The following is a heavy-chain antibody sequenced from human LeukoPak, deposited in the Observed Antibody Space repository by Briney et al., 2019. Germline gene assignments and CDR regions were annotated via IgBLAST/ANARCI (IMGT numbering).Heavy chain of an antibody. J-gene: IGHJ4*02. CDR1: GCSISSGGYY. V-gene: IGHV4-31*03. Sequence: ASETLSLTCTVSGCSISSGGYYWSWIRQHPGKGLEWIGYIYYSGSTYYNPSLKSRVTISVDTSKNQFSLKLSSVTTADTAVYYCPRGRLRHLSLITMVRGVIFDYWGQGTLVTVSS. CDR3: PRGRLRHLSLITMVRGVIFDY. D-gene: IGHD3-10*01. CDR2: IYYSGST.